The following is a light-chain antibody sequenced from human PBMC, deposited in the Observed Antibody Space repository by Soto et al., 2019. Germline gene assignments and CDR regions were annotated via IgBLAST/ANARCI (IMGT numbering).Light chain of an antibody. CDR3: QQYGRSGT. J-gene: IGKJ1*01. Sequence: IVLTQAPATLSFSPGGRPTLSCRASQSVSSYLAWYQQKPGQAPRLLIYDASNRATGIPDRFSGSGSGTDFTLTISRLEPEDFAVYYCQQYGRSGTFGQGTKVDIK. CDR1: QSVSSY. CDR2: DAS. V-gene: IGKV3-20*01.